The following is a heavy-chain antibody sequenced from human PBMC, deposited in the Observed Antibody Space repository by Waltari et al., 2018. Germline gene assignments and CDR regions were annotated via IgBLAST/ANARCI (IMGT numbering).Heavy chain of an antibody. D-gene: IGHD2-2*01. CDR2: IYTSGST. CDR3: ARDSIVVVPAAPYYYYYGMDV. Sequence: QLQLQESGPGLVKPSETLSLTCTVSGGSLSSSSYYCGWIRQPPGTRLGWIGRIYTSGSTNYNPPLKSRVTMSVDTSKNQFSLKLSSVTAADTAVYYCARDSIVVVPAAPYYYYYGMDVWGQGTTVTVSS. J-gene: IGHJ6*02. CDR1: GGSLSSSSYY. V-gene: IGHV4-39*07.